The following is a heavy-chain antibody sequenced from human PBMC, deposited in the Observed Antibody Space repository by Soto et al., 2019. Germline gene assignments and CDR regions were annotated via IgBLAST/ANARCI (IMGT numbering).Heavy chain of an antibody. Sequence: QVQLQESGPGLVKPSGTLSLTCAVSGDSISESGWWSWVRQSPGKGLEWIGEVYQSGSTNYNPSLKCRVTIPVDKSNNQFALKVFSGTAADTAVYYCAKNVYCVRTTCSALFGFGPWSQGTLVTVSS. CDR2: VYQSGST. V-gene: IGHV4-4*02. CDR1: GDSISESGW. J-gene: IGHJ5*02. D-gene: IGHD2-2*01. CDR3: AKNVYCVRTTCSALFGFGP.